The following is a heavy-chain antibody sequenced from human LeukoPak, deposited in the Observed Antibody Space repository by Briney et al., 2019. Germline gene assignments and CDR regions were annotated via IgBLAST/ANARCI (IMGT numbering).Heavy chain of an antibody. D-gene: IGHD3-10*01. V-gene: IGHV1-18*01. CDR2: ISAYNGNT. CDR3: ARDRKITMVRGVISIWFAP. Sequence: ASVKVSCKASGYTFTSYGISWVRQAPGQGLEWMGWISAYNGNTNYAQKLQGRVTMTTDTSTSTAYMELRSLRSDDTAVYYCARDRKITMVRGVISIWFAPWGQGAMVIVSS. J-gene: IGHJ5*02. CDR1: GYTFTSYG.